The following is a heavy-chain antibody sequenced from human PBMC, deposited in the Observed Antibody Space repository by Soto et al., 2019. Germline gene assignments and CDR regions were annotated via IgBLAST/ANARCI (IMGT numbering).Heavy chain of an antibody. Sequence: QITLKESGPPLVKPTQTLTLTCSFSGFSLSTSQEAVGWIRQPPGKALEWLALIYWSDEIHYSPSLNNRLTITKDTSKNQVVLTVTNMDPMDTATYYCAHRKGGTFDYWGQGTLVTVSS. CDR1: GFSLSTSQEA. J-gene: IGHJ4*02. CDR2: IYWSDEI. V-gene: IGHV2-5*01. D-gene: IGHD1-26*01. CDR3: AHRKGGTFDY.